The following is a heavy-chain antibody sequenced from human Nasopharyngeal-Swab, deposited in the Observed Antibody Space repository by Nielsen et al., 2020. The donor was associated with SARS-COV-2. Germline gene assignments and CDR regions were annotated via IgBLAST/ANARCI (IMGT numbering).Heavy chain of an antibody. CDR3: AIGLGPYYYYGMDV. Sequence: WIRQPPGKGLEWVAVISYDGSNKYYADSVKGRFTISGDNSKNTLYLQMNSLRAEDTAVYYCAIGLGPYYYYGMDVWGQGTTVTVSS. D-gene: IGHD3/OR15-3a*01. V-gene: IGHV3-30*03. J-gene: IGHJ6*02. CDR2: ISYDGSNK.